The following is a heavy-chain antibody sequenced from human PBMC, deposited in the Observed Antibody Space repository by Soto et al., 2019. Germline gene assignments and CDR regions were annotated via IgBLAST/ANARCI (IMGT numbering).Heavy chain of an antibody. Sequence: SVKVSCKASGGTFSSYTIIWVRQAPGQGLERMGRIIPILGIANYAQKFQGRVTITADKSTSTAYMELSSLRSEDTAVYYCAKEVTPKTFDYWGQGTLVTVSS. CDR2: IIPILGIA. J-gene: IGHJ4*02. CDR3: AKEVTPKTFDY. V-gene: IGHV1-69*04. CDR1: GGTFSSYT. D-gene: IGHD2-21*02.